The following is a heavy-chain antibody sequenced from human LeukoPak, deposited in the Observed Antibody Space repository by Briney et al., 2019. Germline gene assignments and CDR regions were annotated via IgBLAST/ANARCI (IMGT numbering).Heavy chain of an antibody. CDR3: SGRSGFSSIY. J-gene: IGHJ4*02. Sequence: GGSLRLSCAASGFTFTTHWMNWVRQAPGGGLEWLTNIKPDGSDKYYVDSVMGRFTISRDNAKNLVYLQMNSLRTEDTAVYYCSGRSGFSSIYWGQGTLVTVSS. CDR1: GFTFTTHW. D-gene: IGHD6-19*01. CDR2: IKPDGSDK. V-gene: IGHV3-7*01.